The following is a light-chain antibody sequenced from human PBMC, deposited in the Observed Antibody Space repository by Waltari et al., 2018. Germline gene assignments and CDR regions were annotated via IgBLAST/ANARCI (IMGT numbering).Light chain of an antibody. V-gene: IGKV3-20*01. Sequence: EIVLTQSPGTLSLSPGERATLSCRASQSVSSSYFAWYQQKPGKAPRVLIPGASNRATGIPDRFSGSGSGTDFTLTISRLEPEDFAVYYCQQYGSSPWTFGQGTKVEIK. CDR2: GAS. J-gene: IGKJ1*01. CDR3: QQYGSSPWT. CDR1: QSVSSSY.